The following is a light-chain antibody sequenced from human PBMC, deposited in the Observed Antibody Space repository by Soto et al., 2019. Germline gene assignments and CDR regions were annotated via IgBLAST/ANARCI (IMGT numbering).Light chain of an antibody. Sequence: QSALTQPASVSGSPGQSITISCTGTSSDVGAYNYISWYQQHPGKAPKLMIYEVSNRPSGVSTRFSGSKSGNTASLTISGLQAEDEGDYYCTSYTGNTLVVFGGGTKLTVL. CDR3: TSYTGNTLVV. J-gene: IGLJ2*01. CDR2: EVS. CDR1: SSDVGAYNY. V-gene: IGLV2-14*01.